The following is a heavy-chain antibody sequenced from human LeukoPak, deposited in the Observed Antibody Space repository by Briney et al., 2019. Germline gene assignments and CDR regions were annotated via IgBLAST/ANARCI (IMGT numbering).Heavy chain of an antibody. J-gene: IGHJ4*02. D-gene: IGHD3-16*02. V-gene: IGHV1-18*01. CDR3: ARDRTYYDYVWGSYRPFGFGY. Sequence: ASVKDSCMASRYTFTSYGISWVRQAPGQGREWMGWISAYNGNTNYAQKLKGRVTMTTDTSTSTAYMELRSLRSDDTAVYYCARDRTYYDYVWGSYRPFGFGYWGQGTLVTVSS. CDR2: ISAYNGNT. CDR1: RYTFTSYG.